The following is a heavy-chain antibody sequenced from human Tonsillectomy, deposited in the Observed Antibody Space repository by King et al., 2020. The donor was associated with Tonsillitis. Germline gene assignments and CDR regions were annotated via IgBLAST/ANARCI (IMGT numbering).Heavy chain of an antibody. CDR3: ARGLIVVVPAAIHGVDYYYYMDV. D-gene: IGHD2-2*02. CDR2: MNPNSGNT. J-gene: IGHJ6*03. V-gene: IGHV1-8*01. CDR1: GYTFTSYD. Sequence: VQLVESGAEVKKPGASVKVSCKASGYTFTSYDINWVRQATGQGLEWMGWMNPNSGNTGYAQKFQGRVTMTRNTSISTAYMELSSLRSEDTAVYYCARGLIVVVPAAIHGVDYYYYMDVWGKGTTGTGSS.